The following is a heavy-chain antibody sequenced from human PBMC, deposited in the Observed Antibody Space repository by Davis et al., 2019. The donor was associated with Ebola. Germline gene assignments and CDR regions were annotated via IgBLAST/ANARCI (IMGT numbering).Heavy chain of an antibody. D-gene: IGHD3-3*01. CDR2: IWYDGSNK. CDR1: GFTFSSYG. V-gene: IGHV3-33*01. Sequence: PGGSLRLSCAASGFTFSSYGMHWVRQAPGKGLEWVAVIWYDGSNKYYADSVKGRFTISRDNSKNTLYLQMNSLRAEDTAVYYCARGGGSHIGGVTIFGVVIGESMDVWGQGTTVTVSS. J-gene: IGHJ6*02. CDR3: ARGGGSHIGGVTIFGVVIGESMDV.